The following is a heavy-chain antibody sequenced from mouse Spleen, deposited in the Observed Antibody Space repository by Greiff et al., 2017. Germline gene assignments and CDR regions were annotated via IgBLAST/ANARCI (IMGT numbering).Heavy chain of an antibody. CDR2: IDPSDSYT. D-gene: IGHD1-1*01. J-gene: IGHJ3*01. Sequence: QVQLQQPGAELVMPGASVKLSCKASGYTFTSYWMHWVKQRPGQGLEWIGEIDPSDSYTNYNQKFKGKATLTVDKSSSTAYMQLSSLTSEDSAVYYCARRNYGSPWFAYWGQGTLVTVSA. CDR1: GYTFTSYW. V-gene: IGHV1-69*01. CDR3: ARRNYGSPWFAY.